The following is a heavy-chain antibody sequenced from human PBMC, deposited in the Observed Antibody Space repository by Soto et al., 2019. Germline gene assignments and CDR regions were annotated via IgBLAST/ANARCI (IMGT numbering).Heavy chain of an antibody. CDR3: ASRAGQLPYYFDY. J-gene: IGHJ4*02. D-gene: IGHD6-6*01. Sequence: EASVKVSCKASGYTFSNYGFTWLRQAPGQGLEWMGWISASKGNTNYAQKFQGRVTLTRDTSTSTAYMELRSLKSDDMAVYYCASRAGQLPYYFDYWGQGTQVTVSS. CDR2: ISASKGNT. CDR1: GYTFSNYG. V-gene: IGHV1-18*03.